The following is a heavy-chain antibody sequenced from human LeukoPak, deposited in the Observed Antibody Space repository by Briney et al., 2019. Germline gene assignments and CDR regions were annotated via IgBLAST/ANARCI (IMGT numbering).Heavy chain of an antibody. Sequence: PGGSLRLSCAASGFTFSMYAMHWVRQAPGNVLEYVSAISSDGCSTYYANSVKGRFTISRDNSKNTLYLQMGSLRAEDMAVYYCVNYGMDVWGQGSTVTVSS. CDR1: GFTFSMYA. CDR3: VNYGMDV. V-gene: IGHV3-64*01. J-gene: IGHJ6*02. CDR2: ISSDGCST.